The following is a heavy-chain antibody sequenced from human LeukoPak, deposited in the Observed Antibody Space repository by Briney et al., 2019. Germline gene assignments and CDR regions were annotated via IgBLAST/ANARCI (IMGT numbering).Heavy chain of an antibody. D-gene: IGHD3-10*01. J-gene: IGHJ6*04. CDR3: ASYYASGVSAYNYYGMDV. CDR1: GCSISSGYY. V-gene: IGHV4-38-2*01. CDR2: MSHNRGT. Sequence: SETLSLTCAVSGCSISSGYYWGWIRQPPGKGLEWIGSMSHNRGTYNNPSLKSRVTISMDTSKNQFSLRLSSVTAADTAVYYCASYYASGVSAYNYYGMDVWGKGTTVTVSS.